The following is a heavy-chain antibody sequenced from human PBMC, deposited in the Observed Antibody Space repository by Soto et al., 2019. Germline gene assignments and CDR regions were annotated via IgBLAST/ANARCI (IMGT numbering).Heavy chain of an antibody. CDR1: GFSLSTSGVG. V-gene: IGHV2-5*02. Sequence: QITLKESGPTLVKPTQTLTLTCTFSGFSLSTSGVGVGWIRQPPGKALEWLAFLYWDDDKRYSPSLKSRLTITTDTSKNQVHLTMTNMDPVQTATYYCARTSVNWGSRGLVDYWGQGTLVTVAS. D-gene: IGHD7-27*01. J-gene: IGHJ4*02. CDR3: ARTSVNWGSRGLVDY. CDR2: LYWDDDK.